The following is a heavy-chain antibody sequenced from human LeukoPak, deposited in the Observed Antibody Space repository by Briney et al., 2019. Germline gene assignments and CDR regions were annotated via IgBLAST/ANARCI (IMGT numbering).Heavy chain of an antibody. Sequence: PGRSLRLSCAASGFTFSSYGMHWVRQAPGKGLEWVAVIWYDGSNKYYADSVKGRFTISRDNSKNTLYLQMNSLRAEDTAVYYCAKCTRGVCPIYYFDYWGQGTLVTVSS. CDR3: AKCTRGVCPIYYFDY. D-gene: IGHD2-8*01. J-gene: IGHJ4*02. CDR2: IWYDGSNK. CDR1: GFTFSSYG. V-gene: IGHV3-33*06.